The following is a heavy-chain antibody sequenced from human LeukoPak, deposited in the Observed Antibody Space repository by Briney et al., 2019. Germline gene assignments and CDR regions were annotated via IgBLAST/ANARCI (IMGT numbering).Heavy chain of an antibody. CDR1: GYTFTGYY. CDR3: ARERSYCGGDCSYYFDY. J-gene: IGHJ4*02. Sequence: ASVKVSCKASGYTFTGYYMHWVRQAPGQGLEWMGWINPNSGGTNYAQKFQGRVTMTRDTSISTAYMELSRLRSDDTAVYFCARERSYCGGDCSYYFDYWGQGTLVTVSS. V-gene: IGHV1-2*02. CDR2: INPNSGGT. D-gene: IGHD2-21*02.